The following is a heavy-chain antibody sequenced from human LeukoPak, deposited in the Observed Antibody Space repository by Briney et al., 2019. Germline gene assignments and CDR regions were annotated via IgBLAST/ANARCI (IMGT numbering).Heavy chain of an antibody. D-gene: IGHD3-3*01. CDR1: GFTFSSYG. CDR2: IWYDGSNK. CDR3: ARDSEDYDFWSGHLDY. V-gene: IGHV3-33*01. J-gene: IGHJ4*02. Sequence: GGSLRLSCAASGFTFSSYGMHWARQAPGKGLEWVAVIWYDGSNKYYADSVKGRFTISRDNSKNTLYLQMNSLRAEDTAVYYCARDSEDYDFWSGHLDYWGQGTLVTVSS.